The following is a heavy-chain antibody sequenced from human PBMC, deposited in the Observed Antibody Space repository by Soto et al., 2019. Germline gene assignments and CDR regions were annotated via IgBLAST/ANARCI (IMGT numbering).Heavy chain of an antibody. V-gene: IGHV1-69*13. D-gene: IGHD6-13*01. CDR3: ARDSGAKLSSS. Sequence: ASVKVSCKASGGTFSSYRINWVRQAPGQGLEWVGGIVPIYRTADYAQKFQGRVTITADESARTAYLEVRSLKSQDTAVYYCARDSGAKLSSSWGQGXLVTVHS. CDR1: GGTFSSYR. J-gene: IGHJ4*02. CDR2: IVPIYRTA.